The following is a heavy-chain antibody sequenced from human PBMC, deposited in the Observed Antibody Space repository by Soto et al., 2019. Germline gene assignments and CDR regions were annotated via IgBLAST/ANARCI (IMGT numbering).Heavy chain of an antibody. V-gene: IGHV4-34*01. CDR2: INHSGST. J-gene: IGHJ4*02. CDR1: GGSFSGYY. D-gene: IGHD5-12*01. Sequence: PSETLSLTFAVYGGSFSGYYWSWIRQPPGKGLEWIGEINHSGSTNYNPSLKSRVTISVDTSKNQFSLKLSSVTAADTAVYYCARGGYAGSDYFDYWGQGTLVTVSS. CDR3: ARGGYAGSDYFDY.